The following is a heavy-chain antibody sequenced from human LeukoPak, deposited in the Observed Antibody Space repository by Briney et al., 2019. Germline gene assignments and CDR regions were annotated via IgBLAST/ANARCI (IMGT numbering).Heavy chain of an antibody. D-gene: IGHD4-17*01. Sequence: QPGGSLRLSCAASGFTFNNYAVLWVRQAQGQGLEWVSAITGGGRTYYADSVKGRFTISRDNSKNTLYLQMDRLRAENTARYVCARDPNGDYIGAFDFLGQRTVVTVSS. CDR2: ITGGGRT. V-gene: IGHV3-23*01. CDR1: GFTFNNYA. CDR3: ARDPNGDYIGAFDF. J-gene: IGHJ3*01.